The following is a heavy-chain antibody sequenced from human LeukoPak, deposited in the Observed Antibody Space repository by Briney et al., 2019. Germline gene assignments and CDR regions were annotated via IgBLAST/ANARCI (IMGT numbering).Heavy chain of an antibody. CDR1: GYTFTSYG. CDR2: ISAYNGDT. Sequence: ASVKVSCKAPGYTFTSYGISWVRQAPGQGLEWMGWISAYNGDTNYAQKLQGRVTMTTDTSTSTAYMELRSLRSDDTAVYYCARDRDYGDYVHDAFDIWGQGTMVTVSS. V-gene: IGHV1-18*01. CDR3: ARDRDYGDYVHDAFDI. D-gene: IGHD4-17*01. J-gene: IGHJ3*02.